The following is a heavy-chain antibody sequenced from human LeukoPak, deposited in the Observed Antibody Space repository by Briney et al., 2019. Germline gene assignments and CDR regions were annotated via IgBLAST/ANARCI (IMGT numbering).Heavy chain of an antibody. CDR3: ARGVPNCYYYGMDV. Sequence: ASVKVSCKASGYTFTGYYMHWVRQAPGQGLEWMGWINPNSGGTNYAQKFQGWVTMTRDTSISTAYMELSRLRSDDTAVYYCARGVPNCYYYGMDVWGKGTTVTVSS. CDR1: GYTFTGYY. D-gene: IGHD5/OR15-5a*01. V-gene: IGHV1-2*04. J-gene: IGHJ6*04. CDR2: INPNSGGT.